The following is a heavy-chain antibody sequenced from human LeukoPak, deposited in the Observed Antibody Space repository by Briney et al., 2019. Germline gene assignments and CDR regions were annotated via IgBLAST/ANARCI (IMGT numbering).Heavy chain of an antibody. V-gene: IGHV3-21*01. CDR2: ISSSSTYI. Sequence: GGSLRLSCAASGFTFSTYTMNWVRQAPGKGLEWVSSISSSSTYIYYADSVKGRFTISRDNAKNSLFLQMNSLKAEDTAVYYCARGQAPSYYYDSSGYYLFDYWGQGTLVTVSS. D-gene: IGHD3-22*01. CDR3: ARGQAPSYYYDSSGYYLFDY. CDR1: GFTFSTYT. J-gene: IGHJ4*02.